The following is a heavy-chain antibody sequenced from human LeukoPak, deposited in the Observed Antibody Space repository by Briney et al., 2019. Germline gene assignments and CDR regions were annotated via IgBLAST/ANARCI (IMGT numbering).Heavy chain of an antibody. CDR3: AKDVDTAMVTGGIAV. J-gene: IGHJ6*02. CDR1: GFTFNDYG. Sequence: GGSLRLSCAASGFTFNDYGMHWVRQAPGKGLEWVGGISWKSGSIGYAVSVEGRFTISRDNAKNSLYLQMNSLRAEDTALYYCAKDVDTAMVTGGIAVWGQGTTVTVSS. V-gene: IGHV3-9*01. D-gene: IGHD5-18*01. CDR2: ISWKSGSI.